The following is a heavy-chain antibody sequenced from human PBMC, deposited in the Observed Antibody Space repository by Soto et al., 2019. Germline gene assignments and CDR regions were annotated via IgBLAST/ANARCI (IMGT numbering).Heavy chain of an antibody. CDR3: ARAQPDVLRFLEWHSPAGYYFDY. V-gene: IGHV3-11*06. J-gene: IGHJ4*02. CDR1: GFTFSDYY. D-gene: IGHD3-3*01. CDR2: ISSSSSYT. Sequence: PGGSLRLSCAASGFTFSDYYMSWIRQAPGKGLEWVSYISSSSSYTNYADSVKGRFTISRDNAKNSLYLQMNSLRAEDTAVYYWARAQPDVLRFLEWHSPAGYYFDYWGQGTLVTVSS.